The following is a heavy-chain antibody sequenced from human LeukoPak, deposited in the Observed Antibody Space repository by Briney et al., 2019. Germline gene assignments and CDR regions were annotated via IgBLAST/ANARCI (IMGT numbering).Heavy chain of an antibody. CDR3: AKDTGIAVAGPPLH. Sequence: GGSLRLSCVASGFTFSSYAMSWVRQAPGKGLEWVSAISGSGGSTYYADSVKGRFTISRDNSKNTLYLQMNSLRAEDTAVYYCAKDTGIAVAGPPLHWGQGALVTVSS. D-gene: IGHD6-19*01. J-gene: IGHJ4*02. CDR1: GFTFSSYA. CDR2: ISGSGGST. V-gene: IGHV3-23*01.